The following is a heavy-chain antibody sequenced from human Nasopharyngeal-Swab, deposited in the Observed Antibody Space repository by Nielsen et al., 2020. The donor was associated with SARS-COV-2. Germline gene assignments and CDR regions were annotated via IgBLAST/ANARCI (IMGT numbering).Heavy chain of an antibody. Sequence: SETLPLTCTVSGGSISSYYWGWIRQPPGKGLEWIGYLYHSGSTNYNPSLKSRVTISVDTSKNQFSLKLSSVTAADTAVYYCAREFGDTFDYWGQGTLVTVSS. J-gene: IGHJ4*02. CDR3: AREFGDTFDY. CDR1: GGSISSYY. D-gene: IGHD2-21*01. CDR2: LYHSGST. V-gene: IGHV4-59*01.